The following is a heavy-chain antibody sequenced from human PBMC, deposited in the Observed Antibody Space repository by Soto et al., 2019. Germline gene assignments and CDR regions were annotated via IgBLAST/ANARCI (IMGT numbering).Heavy chain of an antibody. CDR1: GFTFGSYG. CDR2: ISYDGSNK. Sequence: QVQLVESGGGVVQPGRSLRLSCAASGFTFGSYGMHWVRQAPGKGLEWVAVISYDGSNKYYADSVKGRFTISRNNSKNTLHLQMNSMRAEDRAVYYCATASFDYIWGSYRQTAEYFQHWGQGTLVTVSS. CDR3: ATASFDYIWGSYRQTAEYFQH. J-gene: IGHJ1*01. V-gene: IGHV3-30*03. D-gene: IGHD3-16*02.